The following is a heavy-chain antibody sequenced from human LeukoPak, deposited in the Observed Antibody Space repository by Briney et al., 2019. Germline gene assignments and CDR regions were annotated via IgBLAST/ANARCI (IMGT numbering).Heavy chain of an antibody. CDR3: AKRITEAAGIYFDS. Sequence: GGSLRLSWAGSGFSLSSFAMTWVRQAPGKGLEWVSTIYGGGTNTFYADSVKGRFTISRDDSKNMQFLEMDSLRPEDTAVYFCAKRITEAAGIYFDSWGQGTLVTVSS. D-gene: IGHD6-19*01. J-gene: IGHJ4*02. V-gene: IGHV3-23*01. CDR1: GFSLSSFA. CDR2: IYGGGTNT.